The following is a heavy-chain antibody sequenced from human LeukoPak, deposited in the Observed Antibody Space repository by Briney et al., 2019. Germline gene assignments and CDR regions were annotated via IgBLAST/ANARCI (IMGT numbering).Heavy chain of an antibody. D-gene: IGHD3/OR15-3a*01. CDR2: IRSKTDGGTT. CDR1: GFTFSDTW. J-gene: IGHJ5*02. CDR3: TPMDGP. Sequence: SGGSLRLSCADSGFTFSDTWMSWVRQAPGKGLEWVGLIRSKTDGGTTDYAAPVKGRFIISGDDSKNTLFLQMNSLITEDTAVYYCTPMDGPWGQGTLVTVSS. V-gene: IGHV3-15*01.